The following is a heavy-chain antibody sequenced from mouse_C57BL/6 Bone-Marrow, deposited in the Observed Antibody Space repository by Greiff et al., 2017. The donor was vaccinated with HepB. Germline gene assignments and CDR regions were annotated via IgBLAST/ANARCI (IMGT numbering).Heavy chain of an antibody. D-gene: IGHD2-1*01. CDR3: ARKGIYYGAMDY. J-gene: IGHJ4*01. V-gene: IGHV1-80*01. Sequence: QLVESGAELVKPGASVKISCKASGYAFSSYWMNWVKQRPGKGLEWIGQIYPGDGDTNYNGKFKGKATLTADKSSSTAYMQLSSLTSEDSAVYFCARKGIYYGAMDYWGQGTSVTVSS. CDR2: IYPGDGDT. CDR1: GYAFSSYW.